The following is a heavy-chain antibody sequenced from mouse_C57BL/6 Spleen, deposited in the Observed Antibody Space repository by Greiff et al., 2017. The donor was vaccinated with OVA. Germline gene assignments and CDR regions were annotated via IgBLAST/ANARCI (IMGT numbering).Heavy chain of an antibody. CDR1: GYTFTSYW. Sequence: QVQLQQPGAELVRPGSSVKLSCKASGYTFTSYWMDWVKQRPGQGLEWIGNIYPSDSETHYNQKFKDKATLTVDKSSSTAYMQLSSLTSEDSAVYNCARGYYGSSYPYAMEYWGQGTSVTVAS. CDR3: ARGYYGSSYPYAMEY. CDR2: IYPSDSET. J-gene: IGHJ4*01. D-gene: IGHD1-1*01. V-gene: IGHV1-61*01.